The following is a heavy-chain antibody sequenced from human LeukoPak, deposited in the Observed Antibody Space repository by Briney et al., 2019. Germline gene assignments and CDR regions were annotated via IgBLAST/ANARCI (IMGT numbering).Heavy chain of an antibody. J-gene: IGHJ3*02. V-gene: IGHV3-9*01. CDR1: GFTFDAYA. Sequence: GRSLRLSCAASGFTFDAYAMHWVRQAPGKGLEWVSGSSWNSGTIGYADSVKGRFTISRDNAKNSLYLQMNSLRAEDTALYFCAVDLYSSVWYGAFDMWGQGTMVTVST. D-gene: IGHD6-19*01. CDR3: AVDLYSSVWYGAFDM. CDR2: SSWNSGTI.